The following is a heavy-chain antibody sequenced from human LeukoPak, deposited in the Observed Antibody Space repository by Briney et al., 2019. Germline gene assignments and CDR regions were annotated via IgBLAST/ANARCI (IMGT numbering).Heavy chain of an antibody. J-gene: IGHJ5*02. CDR2: IYNSESI. CDR3: ARDRSSSYTRDWFDP. D-gene: IGHD6-13*01. Sequence: SETLSLTCIVSGGSINGYYWSWIRQPAGQGLEWIGRIYNSESINYNPSLKSRVTMSIDTSKNQFSLKLNSVTAADTAVYYCARDRSSSYTRDWFDPWGQGALVTVSS. V-gene: IGHV4-4*07. CDR1: GGSINGYY.